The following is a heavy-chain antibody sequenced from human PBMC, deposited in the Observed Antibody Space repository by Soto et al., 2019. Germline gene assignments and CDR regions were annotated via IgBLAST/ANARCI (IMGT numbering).Heavy chain of an antibody. D-gene: IGHD5-18*01. CDR3: AKGSTYSFYFDH. CDR2: IIGNSGTT. CDR1: GFSFSSYD. J-gene: IGHJ4*01. Sequence: AGGSLRLSCVASGFSFSSYDMSWVRQAPGKGLEWVSFIIGNSGTTYYADSVKGRFTISRDNSKNTLYLQMSRLGAEDTAAYYCAKGSTYSFYFDHWGQGTLVTVYS. V-gene: IGHV3-23*01.